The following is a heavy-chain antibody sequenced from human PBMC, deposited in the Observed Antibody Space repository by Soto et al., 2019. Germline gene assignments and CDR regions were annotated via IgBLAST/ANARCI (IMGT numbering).Heavy chain of an antibody. CDR2: ISGSGGSK. CDR3: ARELLVPAARAGWFDP. V-gene: IGHV3-23*01. D-gene: IGHD2-2*01. CDR1: GFTFSSYG. J-gene: IGHJ5*02. Sequence: PGGSLSLSCAASGFTFSSYGMRWVRQAPGKGLEWVSVISGSGGSKYYADSVKGRFTISRDNSKNTLYPQMNSLRAEDTAVYYCARELLVPAARAGWFDPWGQGTLVTVSS.